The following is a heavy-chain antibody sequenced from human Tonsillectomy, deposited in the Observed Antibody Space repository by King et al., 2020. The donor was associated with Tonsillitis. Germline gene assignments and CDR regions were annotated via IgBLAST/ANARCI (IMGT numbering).Heavy chain of an antibody. CDR2: IYTSGST. Sequence: QLQESGPGLVKPSQTLSLTCTVSGGSISSGSYYWSWIRQPAGKGLEWIGRIYTSGSTNYNPSLKSRVTISVDTSQNQFSPKLSSVTAADTAVYYCSRGSPEPYCSSTSCFANPWFDPWGQGTLVTVSS. D-gene: IGHD2-2*01. J-gene: IGHJ5*02. CDR1: GGSISSGSYY. CDR3: SRGSPEPYCSSTSCFANPWFDP. V-gene: IGHV4-61*02.